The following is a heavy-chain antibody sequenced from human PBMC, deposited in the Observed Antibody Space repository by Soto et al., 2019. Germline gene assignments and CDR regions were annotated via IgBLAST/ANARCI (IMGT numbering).Heavy chain of an antibody. V-gene: IGHV3-30-3*01. J-gene: IGHJ6*02. CDR1: GFTFSSYA. CDR2: ISYDGSNK. Sequence: RRLSCAASGFTFSSYAMHWVRQAPGKGLEWVAVISYDGSNKYYADSVKGRFTISRDNSKNTLYLQMNSLRAEDTAVYYCARDKKRLFWSGPTYGMDVWGQGTTVTVSS. D-gene: IGHD3-3*01. CDR3: ARDKKRLFWSGPTYGMDV.